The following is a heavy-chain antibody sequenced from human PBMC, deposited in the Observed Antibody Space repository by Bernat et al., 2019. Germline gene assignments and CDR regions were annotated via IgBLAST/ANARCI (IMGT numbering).Heavy chain of an antibody. Sequence: EVQLVESGGGLVKPGGSLRLSCAASGFTFSSYSMNWVRQAPGKGLEWVSSISSSSSYIYYADSVKGRFTISRDNAKNSLYLQMNSLRAEDTAVYYCARETLMRIFGVVDYYGMDVWGQGTTVTVSS. J-gene: IGHJ6*02. CDR1: GFTFSSYS. CDR2: ISSSSSYI. D-gene: IGHD3-3*01. V-gene: IGHV3-21*01. CDR3: ARETLMRIFGVVDYYGMDV.